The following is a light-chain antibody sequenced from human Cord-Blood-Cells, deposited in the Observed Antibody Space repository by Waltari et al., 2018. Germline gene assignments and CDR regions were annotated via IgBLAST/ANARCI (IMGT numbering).Light chain of an antibody. J-gene: IGKJ2*01. CDR2: SGS. CDR1: QILLHSNGYNY. CDR3: MQALQTPYT. Sequence: DNVVTLSTLSLPVTPAEQAAFSCRCGQILLHSNGYNYLDWYLQKPGQSPQLLIYSGSNRASGVPDRFSGSGSGTDFTLKISRVEAEDVGVYYCMQALQTPYTFGQGTKLEIK. V-gene: IGKV2-28*01.